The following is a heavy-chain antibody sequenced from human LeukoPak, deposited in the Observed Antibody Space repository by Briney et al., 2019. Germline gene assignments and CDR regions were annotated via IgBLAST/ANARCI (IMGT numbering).Heavy chain of an antibody. CDR2: INSDGSSK. CDR1: GFTFDDYT. Sequence: GGSLRLSCAASGFTFDDYTMHWVRQAPGKGLVWVSRINSDGSSKTYADSVKGRFTISRDNAKNTLFLEMNSLRAEDTAVYYCTRSTLMWFGELSDDPWGQGTLVTVSS. V-gene: IGHV3-74*01. CDR3: TRSTLMWFGELSDDP. J-gene: IGHJ5*02. D-gene: IGHD3-10*01.